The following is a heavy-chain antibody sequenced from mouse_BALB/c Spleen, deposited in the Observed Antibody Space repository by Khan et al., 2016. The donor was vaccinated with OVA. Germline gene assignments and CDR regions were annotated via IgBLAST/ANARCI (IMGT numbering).Heavy chain of an antibody. D-gene: IGHD2-3*01. Sequence: QVQLQQSGPELVKPGDSVKISCKGTGYTFTGDAIHWLNQRLAKSLEESGLISTYTGNTNYNQYFKSKATMTRDTSSNQAYMQLARVTSEDSAIYYCARPTYVDYYDYWGQGTTLTVSS. CDR2: ISTYTGNT. CDR1: GYTFTGDA. CDR3: ARPTYVDYYDY. V-gene: IGHV1S137*01. J-gene: IGHJ2*01.